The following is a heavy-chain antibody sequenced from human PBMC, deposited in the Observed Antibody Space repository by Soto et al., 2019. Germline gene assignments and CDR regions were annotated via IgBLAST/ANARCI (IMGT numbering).Heavy chain of an antibody. Sequence: SVKVSCKASGYTFTSYGIRWVRQAPGQGLEWMGWISAYNGNTNYAQKLQGRVTMTTDTYTSTAYMELRSLRSDDTAVYYCAREGRAVVRHYGMDVWGQGTTVTVS. CDR2: ISAYNGNT. CDR3: AREGRAVVRHYGMDV. J-gene: IGHJ6*02. D-gene: IGHD6-19*01. CDR1: GYTFTSYG. V-gene: IGHV1-18*04.